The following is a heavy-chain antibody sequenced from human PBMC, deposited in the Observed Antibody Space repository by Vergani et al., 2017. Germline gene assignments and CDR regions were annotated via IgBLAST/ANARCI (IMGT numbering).Heavy chain of an antibody. J-gene: IGHJ4*02. CDR3: ARDFEYSGYDDIDY. D-gene: IGHD5-12*01. Sequence: QVQLVESGGGVVQPGRSLRLSCAASGFTFSSYAMHWVRQAPGKGLEWVAVISYDGSNKYYADSVKGRFTISRDNSKNTLYLQMNSLRAEDTAVYYCARDFEYSGYDDIDYWGQGTLVTVSS. CDR2: ISYDGSNK. CDR1: GFTFSSYA. V-gene: IGHV3-30*01.